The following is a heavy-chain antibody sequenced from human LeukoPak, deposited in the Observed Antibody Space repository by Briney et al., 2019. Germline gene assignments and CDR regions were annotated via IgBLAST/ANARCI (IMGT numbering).Heavy chain of an antibody. J-gene: IGHJ4*02. CDR3: ARRCQAGMAAAGGVDY. D-gene: IGHD6-13*01. V-gene: IGHV4-39*01. CDR1: GGSFSSSGYY. CDR2: IYYSGNT. Sequence: PSETLSLTCTVSGGSFSSSGYYWGWIRQPPGKGLEWIASIYYSGNTYYNPSLKSRVTISINTSKNQFSLKLSSVTAADTAFYYCARRCQAGMAAAGGVDYWGQGTLVTVSS.